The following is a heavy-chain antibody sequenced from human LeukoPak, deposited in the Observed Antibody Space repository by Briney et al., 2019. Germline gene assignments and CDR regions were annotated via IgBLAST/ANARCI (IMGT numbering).Heavy chain of an antibody. CDR3: ATDRLEIYSFHI. V-gene: IGHV1-24*01. Sequence: GASVKVSCKASGYTFTSYDINWVRHVGGKGLEWMGGFEPEEGEHGETIFAQNFEDRLTLTEDTAADTAYMELASLTSEDTAVYYCATDRLEIYSFHIWGQGTMVTVSS. D-gene: IGHD1-1*01. J-gene: IGHJ3*02. CDR1: GYTFTSYD. CDR2: FEPEEGEHGET.